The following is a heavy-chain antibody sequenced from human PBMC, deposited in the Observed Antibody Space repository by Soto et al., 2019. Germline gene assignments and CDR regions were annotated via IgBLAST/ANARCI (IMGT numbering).Heavy chain of an antibody. V-gene: IGHV3-23*01. CDR1: GFTSSSYA. CDR3: AKNGRAAAMYNWFDP. D-gene: IGHD6-13*01. J-gene: IGHJ5*02. Sequence: EVQLLESGGGLVQPGGSLRLSCTGSGFTSSSYAMNWVRQAPGKGLECVSTISGSGGTTYYADSVKGRFTISRDNSKNTLYLQMSSLRAEDTAVYYCAKNGRAAAMYNWFDPWGQGTLVTVSS. CDR2: ISGSGGTT.